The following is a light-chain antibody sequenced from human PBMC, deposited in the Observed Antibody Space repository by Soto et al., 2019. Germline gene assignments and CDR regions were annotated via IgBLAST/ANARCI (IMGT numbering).Light chain of an antibody. CDR3: AAWDDSLNGVV. Sequence: QSVLTQPPSASGTPGQRVTMSCSGSSSNIGSNTVNWYQQLPGTAPKLLIYSNNQRRSGVPDRFSGSKSGTSASLAISGLQSEDEADYYCAAWDDSLNGVVFGGGTKLTVL. V-gene: IGLV1-44*01. CDR1: SSNIGSNT. J-gene: IGLJ2*01. CDR2: SNN.